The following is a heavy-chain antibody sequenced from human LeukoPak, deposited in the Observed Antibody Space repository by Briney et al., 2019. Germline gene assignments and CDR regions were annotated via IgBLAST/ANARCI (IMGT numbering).Heavy chain of an antibody. CDR1: GYTFAKYW. V-gene: IGHV5-51*01. J-gene: IGHJ4*02. D-gene: IGHD3-9*01. Sequence: GESLKISCQASGYTFAKYWIGWVRQMPGKGLEWMGIIYPGDSDTRYNPSFQGQVTISADKSISTAYLQWSSLKASDTAMYYCARSPIGYFDWLALYYWGQGTLVTVSS. CDR2: IYPGDSDT. CDR3: ARSPIGYFDWLALYY.